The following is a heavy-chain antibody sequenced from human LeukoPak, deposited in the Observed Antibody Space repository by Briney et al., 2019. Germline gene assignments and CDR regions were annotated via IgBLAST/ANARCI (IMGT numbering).Heavy chain of an antibody. J-gene: IGHJ5*02. CDR2: ISGSGGVT. CDR3: AKDRLWFVEFVPPQQNWFDP. CDR1: GYTFSSYA. Sequence: GGSLRLSCAASGYTFSSYAMSWVRQARGKGLEGVPAISGSGGVTYCAESGKGRFTISGDNSKNTLYLQMNSLRAEDTAVYYCAKDRLWFVEFVPPQQNWFDPWSQGTLVTVSS. V-gene: IGHV3-23*01. D-gene: IGHD3-10*01.